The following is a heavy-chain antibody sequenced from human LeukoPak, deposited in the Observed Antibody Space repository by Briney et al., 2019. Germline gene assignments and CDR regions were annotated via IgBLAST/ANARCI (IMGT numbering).Heavy chain of an antibody. V-gene: IGHV3-48*01. J-gene: IGHJ4*02. D-gene: IGHD4-11*01. Sequence: GGSLRLSCAASGFTFSSYSMNWVRQAPGKGLEWVSYISSSSSTIYYADSVKGRFTISRDNAKNSLYLQMNSLRAEDTAVYYCARGRSNNYFDYWGQGTLVTASS. CDR3: ARGRSNNYFDY. CDR2: ISSSSSTI. CDR1: GFTFSSYS.